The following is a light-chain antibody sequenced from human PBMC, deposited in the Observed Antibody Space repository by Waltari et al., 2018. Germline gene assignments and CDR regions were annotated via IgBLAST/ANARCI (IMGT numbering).Light chain of an antibody. V-gene: IGKV1-39*01. J-gene: IGKJ1*01. CDR2: ATS. CDR3: QQSYSTPLT. CDR1: QSISVY. Sequence: DIQMTQSPSSLSASVGDRVTITCRASQSISVYLNWYQQKPGKAPKLLIYATSSLQSGVPSRFRGGASGTDFTLTISSLQPEDCATYYCQQSYSTPLTFGQGTNVEIK.